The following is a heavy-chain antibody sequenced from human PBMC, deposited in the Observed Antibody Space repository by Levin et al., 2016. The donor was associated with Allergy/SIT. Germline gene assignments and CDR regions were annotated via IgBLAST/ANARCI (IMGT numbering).Heavy chain of an antibody. D-gene: IGHD3-22*01. Sequence: WVRQAPGQGLEWMGWISAYNGNTNYAQKLQGRVTMTTDTSTSTAYMELRSLRSDDTAVYYCARGTYDSSGYFYGMDVWGQGTTVTVSS. J-gene: IGHJ6*02. CDR3: ARGTYDSSGYFYGMDV. V-gene: IGHV1-18*01. CDR2: ISAYNGNT.